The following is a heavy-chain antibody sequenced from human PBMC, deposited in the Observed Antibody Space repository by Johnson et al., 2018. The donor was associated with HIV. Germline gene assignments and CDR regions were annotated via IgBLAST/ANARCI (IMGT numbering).Heavy chain of an antibody. CDR3: AREMAATNAWALDI. D-gene: IGHD5-24*01. V-gene: IGHV3-33*01. CDR2: IYYDGTNK. CDR1: GFTFSSYA. Sequence: HVQLVESGGGVVQPGRSLRLSCAASGFTFSSYAMHWVRQAPGKGLEWVAIIYYDGTNKYYADSVKGRFTISRDNSKNTLSLQMNSLRVEDTAMYYCAREMAATNAWALDIWGQGTMVTVSS. J-gene: IGHJ3*02.